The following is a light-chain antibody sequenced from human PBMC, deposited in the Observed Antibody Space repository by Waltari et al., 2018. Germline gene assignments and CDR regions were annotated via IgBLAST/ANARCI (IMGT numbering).Light chain of an antibody. CDR3: QQRSNWHT. CDR1: QSFSSY. V-gene: IGKV3-11*01. J-gene: IGKJ4*01. Sequence: DIVLIQSPATLSLSLGERATRSCRASQSFSSYLAWYQQKPVQAPRLLIYDASNRATGIPARVSGSGSGTDFTLTISSLGPEDFAVYYCQQRSNWHTFGGGTKVEIK. CDR2: DAS.